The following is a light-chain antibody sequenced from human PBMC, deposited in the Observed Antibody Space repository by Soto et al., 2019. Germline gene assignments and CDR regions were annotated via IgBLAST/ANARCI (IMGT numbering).Light chain of an antibody. CDR1: QNINSW. CDR2: EAS. Sequence: DIHMTQSPSTLSSSLGDRVTITCRASQNINSWLAWYQQKPGKDPKLLIYEASSLEKGVPARFGGSGSGTEFTLTISSLQTDDFATYYCQQYNVYSWTFGQGTRWIS. CDR3: QQYNVYSWT. V-gene: IGKV1-5*03. J-gene: IGKJ1*01.